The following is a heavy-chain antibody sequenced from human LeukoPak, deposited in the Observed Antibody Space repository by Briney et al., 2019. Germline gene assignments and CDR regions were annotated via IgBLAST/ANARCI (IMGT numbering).Heavy chain of an antibody. CDR3: ATSAVITIFGVVIHNYFDY. CDR1: GFTFSYW. Sequence: GGSLRLSCAASGFTFSYWMSWVRQAPGKGLEWVANIKQDGSEKYYVDSVKGRFTISRDNAKNSLYLQMNSLRAEDTAVYYCATSAVITIFGVVIHNYFDYWGQGTPVTVSS. D-gene: IGHD3-3*01. CDR2: IKQDGSEK. J-gene: IGHJ4*02. V-gene: IGHV3-7*01.